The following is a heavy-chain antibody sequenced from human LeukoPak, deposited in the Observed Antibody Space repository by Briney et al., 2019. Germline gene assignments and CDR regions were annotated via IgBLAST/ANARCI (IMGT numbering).Heavy chain of an antibody. V-gene: IGHV1-8*01. CDR3: ARGGRDTALARDAFDI. Sequence: GASVKVSCKASGYTFTSYDINWVRQATGQGLEWMGWMNPNSGNTGYAQKFQGRVTMTRNTSISTAYMELSSLRSEDTAVYYCARGGRDTALARDAFDIWGQGTMVTVSS. CDR2: MNPNSGNT. J-gene: IGHJ3*02. CDR1: GYTFTSYD. D-gene: IGHD5-18*01.